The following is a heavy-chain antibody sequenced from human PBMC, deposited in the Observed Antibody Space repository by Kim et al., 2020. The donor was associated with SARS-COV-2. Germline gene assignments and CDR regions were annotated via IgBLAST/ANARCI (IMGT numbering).Heavy chain of an antibody. CDR3: ARDLRDGYCSGGSCYSTFDY. J-gene: IGHJ4*02. V-gene: IGHV1-69*13. Sequence: SVKVSCKASGGTFSSYAISWVRQAPGQGLEWMGGIIPIFCTANYAQKFQGRVTITADESTSTAYMELSSLRSEDTAVYYCARDLRDGYCSGGSCYSTFDYWGQGTLVTVSS. CDR1: GGTFSSYA. D-gene: IGHD2-15*01. CDR2: IIPIFCTA.